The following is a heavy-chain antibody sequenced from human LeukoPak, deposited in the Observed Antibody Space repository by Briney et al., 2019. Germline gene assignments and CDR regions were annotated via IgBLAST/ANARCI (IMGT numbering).Heavy chain of an antibody. CDR1: GGSISSSNW. CDR2: IYHSGST. V-gene: IGHV4-4*02. D-gene: IGHD4-17*01. Sequence: ASETLSLTCAVSGGSISSSNWWSWVRQPPGKGLEWIGEIYHSGSTNYNPSLKSRVTISVDKSKNQFSLKLSSVTAADTAVYYCASLDDYGDYGGYWGQGTLVTVSS. J-gene: IGHJ4*02. CDR3: ASLDDYGDYGGY.